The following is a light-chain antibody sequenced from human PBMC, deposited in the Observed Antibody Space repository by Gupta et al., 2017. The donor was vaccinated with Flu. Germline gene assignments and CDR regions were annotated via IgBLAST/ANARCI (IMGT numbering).Light chain of an antibody. CDR2: RNN. V-gene: IGLV1-44*01. CDR3: AAWDDRLNGVV. J-gene: IGLJ3*02. Sequence: SVLPQPPSASGSPGQSVIISCSGSSSNIGSHTLNWYQQLPGAAPKLLMYRNNPRPSGVPDRFTGSKSATSASLAISGLQSEDEADYFCAAWDDRLNGVVFDGATKVTVL. CDR1: SSNIGSHT.